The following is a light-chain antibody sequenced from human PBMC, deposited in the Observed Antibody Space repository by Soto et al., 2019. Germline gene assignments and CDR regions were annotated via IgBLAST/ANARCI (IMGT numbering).Light chain of an antibody. CDR2: EVT. J-gene: IGLJ1*01. CDR1: SSDVGGYKF. V-gene: IGLV2-8*01. CDR3: SSYAGSNMGV. Sequence: QSALTQPPSASGSPGQSVTISCTGTSSDVGGYKFVSWYQQHPGKAPKLLIYEVTQRPSGVPDRFSGSKSGNTASLTVSGLQAEDDADCYCSSYAGSNMGVFGTGTKLTVL.